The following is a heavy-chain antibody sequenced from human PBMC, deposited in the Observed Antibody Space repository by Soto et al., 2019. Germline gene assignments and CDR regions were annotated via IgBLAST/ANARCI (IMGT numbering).Heavy chain of an antibody. CDR2: INHSGST. CDR3: ATRREGYPSLYY. CDR1: GVSIGSSNW. D-gene: IGHD5-12*01. J-gene: IGHJ4*02. V-gene: IGHV4-4*02. Sequence: QVQSQESGPGLVKPSCTLSVTCVVSGVSIGSSNWWSWVRQPQGKGLERIGEINHSGSTNYNPSLNDRVTLSVDKPKNQFALKLGSVTAADMAVYYCATRREGYPSLYYWGQGTMVTVSS.